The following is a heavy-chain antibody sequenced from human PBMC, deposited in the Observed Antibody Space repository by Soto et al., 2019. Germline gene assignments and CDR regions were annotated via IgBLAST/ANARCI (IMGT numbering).Heavy chain of an antibody. J-gene: IGHJ4*02. D-gene: IGHD3-22*01. CDR1: GFTFSSYA. CDR3: AKSASYDSSGYSDY. CDR2: ISGSGGST. Sequence: GGSLRLSCAASGFTFSSYAMSWVRQAPGKGLEWVSAISGSGGSTYYTASVKGRLTTSRDNSKNKLYLQMNSLRAEDTAVYYCAKSASYDSSGYSDYWGQGTLVTVSS. V-gene: IGHV3-23*01.